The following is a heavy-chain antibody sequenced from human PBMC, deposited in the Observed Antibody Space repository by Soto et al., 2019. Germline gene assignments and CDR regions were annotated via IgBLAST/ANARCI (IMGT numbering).Heavy chain of an antibody. CDR2: IYYSGST. CDR3: ARKLSGYDLLDY. Sequence: QLQLQESGPGLVKPSETLSLTCTVSGGSISSSSYSWGWLRQPPGKGLEWIGSIYYSGSTYYNPSLKSRVTISVDTYKNQFSLKLSSVTAADTAVYYCARKLSGYDLLDYWGQGTLVTVSS. D-gene: IGHD5-12*01. CDR1: GGSISSSSYS. J-gene: IGHJ4*02. V-gene: IGHV4-39*01.